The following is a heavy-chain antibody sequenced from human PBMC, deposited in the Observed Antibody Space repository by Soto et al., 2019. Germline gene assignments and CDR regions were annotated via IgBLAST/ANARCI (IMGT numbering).Heavy chain of an antibody. J-gene: IGHJ3*02. D-gene: IGHD2-21*01. CDR1: GFSFDDYA. CDR2: ISWNSGSI. V-gene: IGHV3-9*01. Sequence: PGGSLRLSCAASGFSFDDYAMHWVRQAPGKGLEWVSGISWNSGSIGYADSVKGRFTISRDNAKNSLYLQMNSLRAEDTALYYCAKDIAYGEVDDDAYDIWGQGTMVTVSS. CDR3: AKDIAYGEVDDDAYDI.